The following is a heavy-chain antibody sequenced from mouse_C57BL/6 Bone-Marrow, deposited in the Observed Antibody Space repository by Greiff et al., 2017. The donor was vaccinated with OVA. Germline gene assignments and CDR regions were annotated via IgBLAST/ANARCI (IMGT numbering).Heavy chain of an antibody. CDR1: GLTFSDYY. D-gene: IGHD2-4*01. Sequence: EVKVVESGGGLVQPGGSLKLSCAASGLTFSDYYMYWVRQTPEKRLEWVAYISNGGGSTYYPDTVKGRFTISRDNAKNTLYLQMSRLKSEDTAMYYCARRGDYDNFDYWGQGTTLTVSS. CDR2: ISNGGGST. J-gene: IGHJ2*01. CDR3: ARRGDYDNFDY. V-gene: IGHV5-12*01.